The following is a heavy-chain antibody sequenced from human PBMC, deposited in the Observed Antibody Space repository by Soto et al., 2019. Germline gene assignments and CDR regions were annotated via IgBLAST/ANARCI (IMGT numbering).Heavy chain of an antibody. D-gene: IGHD6-19*01. CDR3: VREAISRGWSGGRKYYFDY. CDR1: GVSFDDYA. Sequence: GGSLRLSCAASGVSFDDYAMHWVRQAPGKGLEWVSGITWNSGTFGYADSLKGRLTISRDNTKISLHLQMDSLRAEDTALYYCVREAISRGWSGGRKYYFDYWGQGTPVTVSS. J-gene: IGHJ4*02. V-gene: IGHV3-9*01. CDR2: ITWNSGTF.